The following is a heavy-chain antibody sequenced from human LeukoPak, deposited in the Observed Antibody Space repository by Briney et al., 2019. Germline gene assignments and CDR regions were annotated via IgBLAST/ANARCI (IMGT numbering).Heavy chain of an antibody. V-gene: IGHV1-18*01. CDR1: GYTFTSYG. CDR3: ARFVRTTTVIDFYC. Sequence: GASLKLSCKASGYTFTSYGISWVRQAPGQGLEWVGCISGYTGSTNYAHTLQGRVTMTTDTSTSTAYMEVRSLRSDDTAVYYCARFVRTTTVIDFYCWGQGPLVT. CDR2: ISGYTGST. D-gene: IGHD4-17*01. J-gene: IGHJ4*02.